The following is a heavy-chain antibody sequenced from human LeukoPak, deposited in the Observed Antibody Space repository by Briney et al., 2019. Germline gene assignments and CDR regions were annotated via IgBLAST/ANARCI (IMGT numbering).Heavy chain of an antibody. Sequence: SETLSLTCAVSGYPISSGYYWGWIRQPPGEGLEWIGSIYHSGSTYYNASLKSRVTISVDTSKNQFSLQLSSVTAADTAVYYCARHGSSGSDYWGQGTLVTVSS. J-gene: IGHJ4*02. V-gene: IGHV4-38-2*01. D-gene: IGHD6-19*01. CDR1: GYPISSGYY. CDR2: IYHSGST. CDR3: ARHGSSGSDY.